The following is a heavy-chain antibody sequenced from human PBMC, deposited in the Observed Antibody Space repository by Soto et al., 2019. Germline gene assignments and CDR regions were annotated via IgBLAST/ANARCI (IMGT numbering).Heavy chain of an antibody. V-gene: IGHV2-5*02. CDR1: GFSLTTSGVG. CDR3: AHRVLRTVFGLVTTTAIYFDF. D-gene: IGHD3-3*01. Sequence: QITLNESGPTQVKPRQTLTLTCTFSGFSLTTSGVGVGWIRQSPGKAPEWLALIYWDDDKRYSPSLKSRLTITKDPSKTQVVLTMADLDPADIATYYCAHRVLRTVFGLVTTTAIYFDFWGQGTPVAVSS. J-gene: IGHJ4*02. CDR2: IYWDDDK.